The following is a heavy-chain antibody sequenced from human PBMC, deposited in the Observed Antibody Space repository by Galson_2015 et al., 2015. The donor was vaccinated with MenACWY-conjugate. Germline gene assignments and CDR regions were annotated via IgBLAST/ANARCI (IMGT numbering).Heavy chain of an antibody. Sequence: QSGAEVKKPGESLKISCKGSGYSFTSYWIGWVRQMPGKGLEWMGRIDPSDSYTNYSPSFQGLVTISADKSINTAYLQWSSLRASDTAMYYCARHKIDGYISGPYMDVWGKGTTVTVSS. CDR3: ARHKIDGYISGPYMDV. J-gene: IGHJ6*03. CDR2: IDPSDSYT. V-gene: IGHV5-10-1*01. CDR1: GYSFTSYW. D-gene: IGHD6-19*01.